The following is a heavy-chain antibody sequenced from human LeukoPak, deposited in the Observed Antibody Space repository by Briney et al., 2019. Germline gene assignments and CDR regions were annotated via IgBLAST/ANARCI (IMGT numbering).Heavy chain of an antibody. CDR3: ARGKGRWLQFPYYYYGMDV. CDR2: IYYSGST. CDR1: GGSISSYY. Sequence: SETLSLTCTVSGGSISSYYWSRIRQPPGKGLEWIGYIYYSGSTNYNPSLKSRVTISVDTSKNQFSLKLSSVTAADTAVYYCARGKGRWLQFPYYYYGMDVWGQGTTVTVSS. V-gene: IGHV4-59*01. J-gene: IGHJ6*02. D-gene: IGHD5-24*01.